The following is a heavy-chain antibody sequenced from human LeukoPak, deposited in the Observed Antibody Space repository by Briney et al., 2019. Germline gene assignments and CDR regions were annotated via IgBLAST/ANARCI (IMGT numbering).Heavy chain of an antibody. Sequence: ASVKVSCKASGYTFTSYGISWVRQAPGQGLEWMGWIRAYNGNTNYAQKLQGRVTMTTDTSTSTAYMELRSLRSDDAAVYYCARGIYSSGWYPTVSYFDYWGQGTLVTVSS. CDR3: ARGIYSSGWYPTVSYFDY. V-gene: IGHV1-18*01. CDR1: GYTFTSYG. CDR2: IRAYNGNT. D-gene: IGHD6-19*01. J-gene: IGHJ4*02.